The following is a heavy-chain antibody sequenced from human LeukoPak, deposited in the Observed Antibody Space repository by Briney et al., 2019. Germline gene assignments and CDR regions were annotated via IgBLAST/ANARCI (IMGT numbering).Heavy chain of an antibody. CDR1: GVSISSSEW. Sequence: PSGTLSLTCAVSGVSISSSEWWIWVRQPPGQGLEWIGEIHRDGRTRYNPSLKSRVTMSMDYSKNQFSLSVTSVTAADAAIYYCGKTDIYFNPIDYWGPGSLVTVSS. D-gene: IGHD3-9*01. J-gene: IGHJ4*02. CDR2: IHRDGRT. CDR3: GKTDIYFNPIDY. V-gene: IGHV4-4*02.